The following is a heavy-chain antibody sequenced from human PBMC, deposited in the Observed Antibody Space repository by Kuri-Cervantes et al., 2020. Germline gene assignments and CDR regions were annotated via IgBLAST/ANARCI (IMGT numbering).Heavy chain of an antibody. CDR3: AKNGINGRYCSSTSCRYYFDY. J-gene: IGHJ4*02. CDR2: VWYDGSNK. CDR1: GFSFSTNG. Sequence: LSLTCAASGFSFSTNGMHWVRQAPGKGLEWVAVVWYDGSNKYYADSVKGRFTISRDNSKNTLYLQMSSLRAEDTAVYYCAKNGINGRYCSSTSCRYYFDYWGQGTLVTVSS. V-gene: IGHV3-33*06. D-gene: IGHD2-2*01.